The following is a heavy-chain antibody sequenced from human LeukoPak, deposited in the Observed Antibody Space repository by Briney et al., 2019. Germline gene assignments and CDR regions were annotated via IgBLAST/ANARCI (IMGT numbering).Heavy chain of an antibody. J-gene: IGHJ4*02. CDR3: ARQAGLYNSGWYAH. CDR1: GGSISSSTYY. CDR2: IYFSGRT. D-gene: IGHD6-19*01. Sequence: SQTLPLTCTVSGGSISSSTYYWGWIRQPPGKGLEWIGSIYFSGRTYYNPSLKSRVTISVDTSKNQFSLKLNSVTAADTAVYYCARQAGLYNSGWYAHWGQGTLVTVSS. V-gene: IGHV4-39*01.